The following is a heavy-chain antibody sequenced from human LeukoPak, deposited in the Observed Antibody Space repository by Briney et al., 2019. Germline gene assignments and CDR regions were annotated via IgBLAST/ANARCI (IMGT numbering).Heavy chain of an antibody. J-gene: IGHJ5*02. CDR2: LNPNSGNT. CDR1: GYTFTSYD. V-gene: IGHV1-8*03. Sequence: GESLKISCKASGYTFTSYDINWVRQATGQGLEWMGWLNPNSGNTGYAQKFQGRVTITRDTSINTAYMEMSSLRSEDTAVYYCARMTVSGRDNWFDPWGQGTLVTVSS. CDR3: ARMTVSGRDNWFDP. D-gene: IGHD6-19*01.